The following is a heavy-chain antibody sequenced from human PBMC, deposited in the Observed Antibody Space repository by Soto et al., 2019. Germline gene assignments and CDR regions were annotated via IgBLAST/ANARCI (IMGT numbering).Heavy chain of an antibody. D-gene: IGHD2-15*01. CDR1: GGSISSSSYY. J-gene: IGHJ6*03. Sequence: PSETLSLTCTVSGGSISSSSYYWGWIRQPPGKGPEWIGSIYYSGSTYYNPSLKSRVTISVDTSKNQFSLKLSAVTAADTAVYYCARLRLEYCSGGSCAHMDVWGKGTTVTVSS. CDR3: ARLRLEYCSGGSCAHMDV. V-gene: IGHV4-39*01. CDR2: IYYSGST.